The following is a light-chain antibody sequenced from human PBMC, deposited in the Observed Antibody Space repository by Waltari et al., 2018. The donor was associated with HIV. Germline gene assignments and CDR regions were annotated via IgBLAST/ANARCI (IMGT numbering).Light chain of an antibody. CDR3: SSFTGTTALV. J-gene: IGLJ3*02. V-gene: IGLV2-14*01. CDR1: SSDICGYKY. Sequence: QSALTQPAYVSGSPGQSITISSTGTSSDICGYKYVSWFQQHPDKAPKLIIYEVSNRPSEISNRFSGSKSGNTASLTISELQAEDEADYYCSSFTGTTALVFGGGTKLTVL. CDR2: EVS.